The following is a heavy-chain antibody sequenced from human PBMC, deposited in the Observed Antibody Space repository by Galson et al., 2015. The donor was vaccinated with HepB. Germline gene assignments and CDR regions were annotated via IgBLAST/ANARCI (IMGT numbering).Heavy chain of an antibody. Sequence: SLRLSCAASGFTFSSSGLHWVRQAPGRGLEWVAVIWSDGSNKYYADSVKGRFTISRDNSKNTLYLQMNSLRAEDTAVYYCARGGLRYCSTTSCPLDYWGQGTLVTVSS. CDR2: IWSDGSNK. J-gene: IGHJ4*02. V-gene: IGHV3-33*08. CDR3: ARGGLRYCSTTSCPLDY. D-gene: IGHD2-2*01. CDR1: GFTFSSSG.